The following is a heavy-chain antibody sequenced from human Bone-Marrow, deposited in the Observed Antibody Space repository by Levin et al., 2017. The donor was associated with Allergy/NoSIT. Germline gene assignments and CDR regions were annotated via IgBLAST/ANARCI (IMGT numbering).Heavy chain of an antibody. CDR3: ASGAVLRYFDWLSMGYFDY. CDR2: ISGSGGST. J-gene: IGHJ4*02. V-gene: IGHV3-23*01. Sequence: GGSLRLSCAASGFTFSSYAMSWVRQAPGKGLEWVSAISGSGGSTYYADSVKGRFTISRDNSKNTLYLQMNSLRAEDTAVYYCASGAVLRYFDWLSMGYFDYWGQGTLVTVSS. CDR1: GFTFSSYA. D-gene: IGHD3-9*01.